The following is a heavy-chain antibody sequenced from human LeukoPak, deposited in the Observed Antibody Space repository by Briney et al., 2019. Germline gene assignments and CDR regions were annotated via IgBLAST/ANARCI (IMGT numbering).Heavy chain of an antibody. CDR1: EFTFSSYG. Sequence: GGSLRLSCAGSEFTFSSYGMHRVRQAPGKGLEWVAAISSDASNKYYADCIKGRFTISRDNSRNTVYLQMNSLRAEDTAVYYCAKPYLCSGDCHFDSWGQGTLVTVSS. V-gene: IGHV3-30*18. J-gene: IGHJ4*02. CDR2: ISSDASNK. D-gene: IGHD2-21*02. CDR3: AKPYLCSGDCHFDS.